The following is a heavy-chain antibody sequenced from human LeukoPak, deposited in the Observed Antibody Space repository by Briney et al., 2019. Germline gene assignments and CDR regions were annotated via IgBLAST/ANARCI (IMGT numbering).Heavy chain of an antibody. CDR3: AKSSIAAAGTSDY. Sequence: TGGSLRLSCTASGFTLSSYEMNWVRQAPGKGLEWVSYISSSGSTIYYADSVKGRFTISRDNAKNSLYLQMNSLRAEDTAVYYCAKSSIAAAGTSDYWGQGTLVTVSS. CDR2: ISSSGSTI. J-gene: IGHJ4*02. CDR1: GFTLSSYE. D-gene: IGHD6-13*01. V-gene: IGHV3-48*03.